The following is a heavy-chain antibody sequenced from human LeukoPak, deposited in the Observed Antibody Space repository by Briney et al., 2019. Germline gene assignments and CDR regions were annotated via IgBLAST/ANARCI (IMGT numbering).Heavy chain of an antibody. J-gene: IGHJ4*02. CDR1: GGSISSSSYY. V-gene: IGHV4-61*05. CDR2: IYYSGST. CDR3: ARRAWDSSWSYYFDY. D-gene: IGHD6-13*01. Sequence: SETLSLTCTVSGGSISSSSYYWSWIRQPPGKGLEWIGYIYYSGSTNYNPSLKSRVTISVDTSKNQFSLKLSSVTAADTAVYYCARRAWDSSWSYYFDYWGQGTLVTVSS.